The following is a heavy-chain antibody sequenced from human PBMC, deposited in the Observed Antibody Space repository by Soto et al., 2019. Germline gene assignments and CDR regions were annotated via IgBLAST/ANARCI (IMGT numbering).Heavy chain of an antibody. Sequence: GWSLRLSCAASRFTFSDHAMSWVRQAPGKGLEWVSSISGGGGTTNNADSVKGRFTISRDNAKNTLYLQMNSLRAEDTAVYYCARDDLFPAGMDVWGQGTTVTVS. V-gene: IGHV3-23*01. CDR2: ISGGGGTT. CDR3: ARDDLFPAGMDV. J-gene: IGHJ6*02. CDR1: RFTFSDHA. D-gene: IGHD3-9*01.